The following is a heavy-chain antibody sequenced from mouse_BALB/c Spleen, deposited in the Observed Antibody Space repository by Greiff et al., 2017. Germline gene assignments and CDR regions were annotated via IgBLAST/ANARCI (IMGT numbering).Heavy chain of an antibody. CDR2: ISSGSSTI. J-gene: IGHJ4*01. CDR3: ARHDYDYAPYAMDY. V-gene: IGHV5-17*02. D-gene: IGHD2-4*01. CDR1: GFTFSSFG. Sequence: EVKLMESGGGLVQPGGSRKLSCAASGFTFSSFGMHWVRQAPEKGLEWVAYISSGSSTIYYADTVKGRFTISRDNPKNTLFLQMSSLKSEDTAMYYCARHDYDYAPYAMDYWGQGTSVTVSS.